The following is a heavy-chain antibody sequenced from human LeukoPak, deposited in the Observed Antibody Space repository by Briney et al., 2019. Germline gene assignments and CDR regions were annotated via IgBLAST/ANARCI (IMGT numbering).Heavy chain of an antibody. Sequence: PGGSLRLSCAASGFTFSSYSMNWVRQAPGKGLEWVSYISSSGSTIYYADSVKGRFTISRDNAKNSLYLQMNSLRAEDTAVYYCAAMTTVTTGGDYWGQGTLVTVSS. V-gene: IGHV3-48*04. J-gene: IGHJ4*02. CDR2: ISSSGSTI. CDR3: AAMTTVTTGGDY. CDR1: GFTFSSYS. D-gene: IGHD4-17*01.